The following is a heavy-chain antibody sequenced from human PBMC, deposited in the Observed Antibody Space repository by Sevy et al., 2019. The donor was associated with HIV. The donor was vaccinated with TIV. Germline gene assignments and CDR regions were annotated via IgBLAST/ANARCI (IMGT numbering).Heavy chain of an antibody. D-gene: IGHD3-10*01. V-gene: IGHV3-66*02. CDR1: GFTVSSNY. CDR3: ARDRVRGPGGY. CDR2: IYSGGST. J-gene: IGHJ4*02. Sequence: GGSLRLSCAASGFTVSSNYMSWVRQAPGKGLEWVSVIYSGGSTYYADSVKGRFTISRDNSKNTLYLQMNSLRAEDTAVYYCARDRVRGPGGYWGQGTLVTVSS.